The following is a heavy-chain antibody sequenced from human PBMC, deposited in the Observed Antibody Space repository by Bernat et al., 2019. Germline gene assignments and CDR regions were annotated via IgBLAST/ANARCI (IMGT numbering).Heavy chain of an antibody. CDR3: ARVHTKVYLEDY. Sequence: QVQLQELGPGLVKPSQTLSLTCTVSGGSISSGGYYWSWIRQHPGKGLEWIGYIYYSGSTNYNPSLKSRVTISVDKSKNQFSLKLSSVTAADTAVYYCARVHTKVYLEDYWGQGTLVTVSS. D-gene: IGHD2-2*01. CDR1: GGSISSGGYY. J-gene: IGHJ4*02. V-gene: IGHV4-31*03. CDR2: IYYSGST.